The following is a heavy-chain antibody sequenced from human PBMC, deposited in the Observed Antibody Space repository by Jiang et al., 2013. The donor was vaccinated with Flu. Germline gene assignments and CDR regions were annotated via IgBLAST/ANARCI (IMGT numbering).Heavy chain of an antibody. Sequence: SGDSVSSNSAAWNWIRQSPSRGLEWLGRTYYRSKWYNDYAVSVKSRITINPDTSKNQFSLQLNSVTPEDTAVYYCARGPGNWGWRGYFDLWGRGTLVTVSS. D-gene: IGHD7-27*01. V-gene: IGHV6-1*01. CDR3: ARGPGNWGWRGYFDL. CDR2: TYYRSKWYN. J-gene: IGHJ2*01. CDR1: GDSVSSNSAA.